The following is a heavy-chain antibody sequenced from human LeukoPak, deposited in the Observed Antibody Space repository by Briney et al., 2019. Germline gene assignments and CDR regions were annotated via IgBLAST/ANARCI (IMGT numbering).Heavy chain of an antibody. V-gene: IGHV3-53*01. CDR3: ATLARFAFDI. CDR2: IYSGGST. Sequence: GGSLRLSCAASGLTVSSKDMSWVRQAPGKGLEWVSVIYSGGSTYYADSVKGRFTISRDNSKNTLYLQMNSLRAEDTAVYYCATLARFAFDIWGQGIMVTVSS. CDR1: GLTVSSKD. J-gene: IGHJ3*02. D-gene: IGHD5-12*01.